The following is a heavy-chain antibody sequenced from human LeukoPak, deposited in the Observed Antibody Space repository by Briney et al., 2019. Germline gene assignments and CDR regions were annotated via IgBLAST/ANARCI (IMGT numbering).Heavy chain of an antibody. CDR1: GFTFSSYA. Sequence: PGGSLRLSCAASGFTFSSYAMSWVRQAPGKGLEWVSAISGSGGSTYYADSVKGRFTISRDNAKNSLYLQMNSLRAEDTAVYYCARDQPPGNWLLAYYYYGMDVWGQGTTVTVSS. V-gene: IGHV3-23*01. J-gene: IGHJ6*02. CDR3: ARDQPPGNWLLAYYYYGMDV. CDR2: ISGSGGST. D-gene: IGHD3-9*01.